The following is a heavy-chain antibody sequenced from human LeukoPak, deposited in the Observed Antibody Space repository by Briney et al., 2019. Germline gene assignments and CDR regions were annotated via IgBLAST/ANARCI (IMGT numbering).Heavy chain of an antibody. Sequence: GGSLRLSCAASGFSFSSYSMDWVRQAPGRGLEWVSSIISSSSYIYYADSVKGRFTISRDNAKNSLYLQMNSLRAEDTAVYYCAREGPSIVATIGTWGQGTLVTVSS. CDR3: AREGPSIVATIGT. D-gene: IGHD5-12*01. CDR2: IISSSSYI. V-gene: IGHV3-21*01. J-gene: IGHJ5*02. CDR1: GFSFSSYS.